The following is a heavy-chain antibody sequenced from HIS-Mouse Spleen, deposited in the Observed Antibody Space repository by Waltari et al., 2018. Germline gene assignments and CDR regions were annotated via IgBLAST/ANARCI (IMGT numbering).Heavy chain of an antibody. CDR2: FYFSGST. Sequence: QLQLQESGPGLVKPSETLSLTCTVPGGSISSSSYYWGWIRQPPGKGLEWIGSFYFSGSTYSNPSLKSRVTISVDTSKNQFSLKLSSVTAADTAVYYCARHEGQQLVTSLFDYWGQGTLVTVSS. D-gene: IGHD6-13*01. V-gene: IGHV4-39*01. J-gene: IGHJ4*02. CDR3: ARHEGQQLVTSLFDY. CDR1: GGSISSSSYY.